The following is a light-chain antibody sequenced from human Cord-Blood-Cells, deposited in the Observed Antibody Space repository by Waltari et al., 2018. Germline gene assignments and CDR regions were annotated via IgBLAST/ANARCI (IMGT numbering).Light chain of an antibody. CDR1: SSDVGSYNR. Sequence: QSALTQPPSVSGSPGQSVTISCTGTSSDVGSYNRVSWYQQHPGTAPKLMIYEVSKRPSGVPDRSSGSKSGNSASLTISGLQAEDESDYYCSSYTSSSTYVFGTETKVTFL. CDR3: SSYTSSSTYV. J-gene: IGLJ1*01. CDR2: EVS. V-gene: IGLV2-18*02.